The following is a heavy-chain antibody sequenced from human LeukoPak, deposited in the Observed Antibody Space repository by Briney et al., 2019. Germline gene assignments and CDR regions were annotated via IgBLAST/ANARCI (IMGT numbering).Heavy chain of an antibody. CDR2: INHSGST. Sequence: PSETLSLTCAVSGGSFSGYYWSWIRQPPGKGLEWIGEINHSGSTNYNPSLKSRVTISVDMSKNQFSLKLSSVTAADTAVYYCARDIVATGDYWGQGTLVTVSS. J-gene: IGHJ4*02. D-gene: IGHD5-12*01. CDR3: ARDIVATGDY. V-gene: IGHV4-34*01. CDR1: GGSFSGYY.